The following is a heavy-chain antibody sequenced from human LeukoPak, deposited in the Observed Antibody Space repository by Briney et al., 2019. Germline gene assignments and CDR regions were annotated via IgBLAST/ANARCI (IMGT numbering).Heavy chain of an antibody. CDR3: AKNGDRGAYCTGGTCYPYFYYYMDV. V-gene: IGHV3-30*04. Sequence: GGSLRLSCAASGFTFSSYAMHWVRQAPGKGLEWVAVISYEGSNKYYADSVKGRFTISRDNSKNTLYLQMNSLRAEDTAIYYCAKNGDRGAYCTGGTCYPYFYYYMDVWGKGTTVTI. CDR1: GFTFSSYA. D-gene: IGHD2-15*01. CDR2: ISYEGSNK. J-gene: IGHJ6*03.